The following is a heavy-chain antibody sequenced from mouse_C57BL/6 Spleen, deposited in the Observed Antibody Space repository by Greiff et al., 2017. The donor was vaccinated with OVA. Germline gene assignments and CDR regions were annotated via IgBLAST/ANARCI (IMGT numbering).Heavy chain of an antibody. V-gene: IGHV2-2*01. CDR2: IWSGGST. CDR3: ARIPLIYDGYYDAMDY. D-gene: IGHD2-3*01. CDR1: GFSLTSYG. J-gene: IGHJ4*01. Sequence: VKLMESGPGLVQPSQSLSITCTVSGFSLTSYGVHWVRQSPGKGLEWLGVIWSGGSTDYNAAFISRLSISKDNSKSQVFFKMNSLQADDTAIYYCARIPLIYDGYYDAMDYWGQGTSVTVSS.